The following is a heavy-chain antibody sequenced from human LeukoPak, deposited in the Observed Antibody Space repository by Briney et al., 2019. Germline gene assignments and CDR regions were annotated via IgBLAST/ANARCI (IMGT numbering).Heavy chain of an antibody. CDR2: SGTAGDT. V-gene: IGHV3-23*01. J-gene: IGHJ4*02. D-gene: IGHD6-13*01. Sequence: SGGSLRLSCAASGFTFTSSAMNWVRQTPGKGLEWVSASGTAGDTYYADSVKGRFTISRDNSKNTLYLQMTSLRTEDTAVYYCAKKTPGTHPFDFWGQGTLVTVSP. CDR1: GFTFTSSA. CDR3: AKKTPGTHPFDF.